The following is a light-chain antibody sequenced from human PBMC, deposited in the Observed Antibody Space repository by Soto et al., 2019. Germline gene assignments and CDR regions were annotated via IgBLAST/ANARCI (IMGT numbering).Light chain of an antibody. CDR2: DND. Sequence: QSVLTQPPSVSAAPGQKVTISCSGNSSNIGNNYVSWYQQVPGTAPQLFIFDNDDRPSGIPDRFSGSNSGTSTTLAITGLQTGDEADYYCGTGDGSLSAGGVFGTGTKLTVL. CDR1: SSNIGNNY. CDR3: GTGDGSLSAGGV. J-gene: IGLJ1*01. V-gene: IGLV1-51*01.